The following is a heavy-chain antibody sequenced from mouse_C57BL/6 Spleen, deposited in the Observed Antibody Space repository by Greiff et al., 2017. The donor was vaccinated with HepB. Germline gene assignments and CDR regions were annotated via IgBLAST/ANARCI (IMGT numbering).Heavy chain of an antibody. J-gene: IGHJ2*01. V-gene: IGHV1-50*01. CDR1: GYTFTSYW. Sequence: VQLQQPGAELVKPGASVKLSCKASGYTFTSYWMQWVKQRPGQGLEWIGEIDPSDSYTNYNQKFKVKATLTVDTSSSTAYMQLSSLTSEDSAVYYCARGGYWGQGTTLTVSS. CDR3: ARGGY. CDR2: IDPSDSYT.